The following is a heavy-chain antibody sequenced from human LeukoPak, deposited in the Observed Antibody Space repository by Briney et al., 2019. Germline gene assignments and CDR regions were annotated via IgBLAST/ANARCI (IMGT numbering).Heavy chain of an antibody. V-gene: IGHV3-15*01. CDR2: IKSKTDGGTR. D-gene: IGHD3-22*01. CDR1: GFTFSNAW. Sequence: PGGSLRLSCAPSGFTFSNAWMSWVRQAPGKGLEWVGRIKSKTDGGTRDYAAPVKGRFTISRDDSKNTLYLQMNSLKTEDTAMYYCTARTYYYDSSGYYPILDYWGQGTLVSVSS. CDR3: TARTYYYDSSGYYPILDY. J-gene: IGHJ4*02.